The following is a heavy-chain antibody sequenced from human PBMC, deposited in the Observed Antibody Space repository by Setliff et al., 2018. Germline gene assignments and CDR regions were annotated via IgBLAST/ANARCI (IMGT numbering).Heavy chain of an antibody. CDR3: ARGGFFGYNADF. J-gene: IGHJ4*02. D-gene: IGHD3-3*01. Sequence: TLSLTCSVSGASISSDGYYWSWIRQYPGKGLEWIGYIYYSGSTYYNPSLKSRVTISLDTSKNQFSLELASVTAADTAVYYCARGGFFGYNADFWGQGALVTVSS. CDR1: GASISSDGYY. V-gene: IGHV4-31*03. CDR2: IYYSGST.